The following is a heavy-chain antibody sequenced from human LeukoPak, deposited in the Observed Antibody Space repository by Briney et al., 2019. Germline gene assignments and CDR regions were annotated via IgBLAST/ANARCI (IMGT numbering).Heavy chain of an antibody. CDR1: GYTFTSYG. Sequence: ASVKVSCKASGYTFTSYGISWVRQAPGQGLEWMGWISAYNGNTNYAQRLQGRVTTTTDTSTSTAYMELRSLRSDDTAVYYCARDYYDSSGYPPFDYWGQGTLVTVSS. J-gene: IGHJ4*02. V-gene: IGHV1-18*01. CDR3: ARDYYDSSGYPPFDY. CDR2: ISAYNGNT. D-gene: IGHD3-22*01.